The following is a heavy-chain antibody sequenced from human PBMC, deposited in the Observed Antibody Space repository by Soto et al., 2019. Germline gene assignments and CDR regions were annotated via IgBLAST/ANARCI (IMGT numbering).Heavy chain of an antibody. CDR3: VKDGSSGWPYYYGLDV. Sequence: QVQLVESGGGVVQPGRSLRLSCAASGFTFSSYGMHWVRQAPGKGLEWVAVISYDVSNKYYADSVKGRFTISRDNSKNTLYLQMSSLRAEDTAVYYCVKDGSSGWPYYYGLDVWGQGTTVTVSS. CDR1: GFTFSSYG. V-gene: IGHV3-30*18. CDR2: ISYDVSNK. J-gene: IGHJ6*02. D-gene: IGHD6-19*01.